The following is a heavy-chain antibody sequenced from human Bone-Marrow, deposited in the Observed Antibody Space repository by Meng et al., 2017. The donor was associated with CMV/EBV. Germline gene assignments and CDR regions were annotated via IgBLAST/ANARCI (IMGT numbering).Heavy chain of an antibody. CDR2: ISSSSDYI. D-gene: IGHD5-24*01. CDR3: ARDLQDGYNFVSY. CDR1: GFSFSSYS. Sequence: GGSLRLSCAASGFSFSSYSMNWVRQAPGKGLEWVPSISSSSDYIYYADSVKGRFTISRDNAKNSLYLQMNGLRAEDTAVYYCARDLQDGYNFVSYWGQGTLVTVSS. V-gene: IGHV3-21*01. J-gene: IGHJ4*02.